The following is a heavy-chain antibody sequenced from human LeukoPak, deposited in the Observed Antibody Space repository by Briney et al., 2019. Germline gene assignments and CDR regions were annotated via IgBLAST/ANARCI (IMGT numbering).Heavy chain of an antibody. CDR1: GFAFSSYA. D-gene: IGHD5-18*01. Sequence: PGGSLRLSCAASGFAFSSYAMSWVRQAPGKGLEWVSSIISSGGVTYYADSLKGRFIISRDNSKNTVYLQMDSLRAEDSAVYYCAKNAGYSYGLYYFDYWGQGTLVTVSS. J-gene: IGHJ4*02. CDR2: IISSGGVT. CDR3: AKNAGYSYGLYYFDY. V-gene: IGHV3-23*01.